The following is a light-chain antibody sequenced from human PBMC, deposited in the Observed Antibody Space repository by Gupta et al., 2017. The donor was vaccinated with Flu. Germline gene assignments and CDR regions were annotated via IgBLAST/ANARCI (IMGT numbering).Light chain of an antibody. V-gene: IGLV8-61*01. Sequence: TVTLTCGLSSGSVSTSYYPSWYQQTPGQAPRTLIYSTNTRSSGVPDRFSGSILGNNAALTITGAHVDDESYDDCVLYVGSGMLVFGGGTKLTVL. J-gene: IGLJ2*01. CDR2: STN. CDR1: SGSVSTSYY. CDR3: VLYVGSGMLV.